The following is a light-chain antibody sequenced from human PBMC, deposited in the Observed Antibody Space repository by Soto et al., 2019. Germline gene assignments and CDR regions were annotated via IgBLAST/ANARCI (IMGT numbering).Light chain of an antibody. J-gene: IGKJ4*01. V-gene: IGKV1-39*01. CDR3: QQYYSTPLT. Sequence: DIQMTQSPSSLSASVGDRVTITCRASQSISSYLNWYQQKPGKAPKLLIYAASSLQGGVPSRFSGSGSGTDFTLTISSLQAEDVAVYYCQQYYSTPLTFGGGTKVEIK. CDR2: AAS. CDR1: QSISSY.